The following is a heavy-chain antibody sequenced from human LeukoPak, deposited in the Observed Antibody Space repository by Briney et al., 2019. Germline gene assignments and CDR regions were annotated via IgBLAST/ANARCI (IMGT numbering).Heavy chain of an antibody. J-gene: IGHJ4*02. Sequence: GGSLRLSCAASGFTFSSYAMSCVPQAPGKGLEWGSAISVSGGSTYYPDSARGRFTVSRDNTKNTLYLQMNSLRAEDTAVYYCARSRPLRGVTVDYWGQGTLVTVSS. V-gene: IGHV3-23*01. CDR1: GFTFSSYA. CDR2: ISVSGGST. CDR3: ARSRPLRGVTVDY. D-gene: IGHD3-10*01.